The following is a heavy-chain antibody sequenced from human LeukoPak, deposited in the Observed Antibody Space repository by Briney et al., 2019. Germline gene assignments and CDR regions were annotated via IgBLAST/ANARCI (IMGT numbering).Heavy chain of an antibody. CDR3: ARGLGLFRYYDIPLY. CDR1: GYTFTDYY. V-gene: IGHV1-8*02. J-gene: IGHJ4*02. D-gene: IGHD3-9*01. Sequence: GASVKVSCKASGYTFTDYYMHWVRQAPGQGLEWMGWINPNSGNTGYAQKFQGRVTMTRNTSISTAYMELSSLRSEDTAVYYCARGLGLFRYYDIPLYWGQGTLVTVSS. CDR2: INPNSGNT.